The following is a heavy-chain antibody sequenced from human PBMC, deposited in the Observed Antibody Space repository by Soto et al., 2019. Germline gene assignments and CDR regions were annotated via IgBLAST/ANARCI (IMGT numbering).Heavy chain of an antibody. V-gene: IGHV3-23*01. CDR3: ARAGYDSSGPFDY. CDR1: GFTFTNYA. Sequence: VQLLESGGGLVQPGGSLRLSCAASGFTFTNYAMSWVRQAPGKGLEWVSGISGGGLTTYYADYVKGRFTISRDSSKNTLYLQMNSLRGEDTAVYYCARAGYDSSGPFDYWGQGTLVTVSS. CDR2: ISGGGLTT. D-gene: IGHD3-22*01. J-gene: IGHJ4*02.